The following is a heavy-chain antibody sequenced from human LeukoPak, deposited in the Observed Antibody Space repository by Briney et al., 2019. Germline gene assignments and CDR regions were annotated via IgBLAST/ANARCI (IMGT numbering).Heavy chain of an antibody. CDR1: GFTVSSNY. J-gene: IGHJ4*02. CDR3: ASGTTVTSLDY. D-gene: IGHD4-17*01. CDR2: IYSGGST. Sequence: PGGSLRLSCAASGFTVSSNYMSWVRQAPGKGLEWVSVIYSGGSTYYADSVKGRFTISRDNSKNTLYLQMISLRAEDTAVYYCASGTTVTSLDYWGQGTLVTVSS. V-gene: IGHV3-53*01.